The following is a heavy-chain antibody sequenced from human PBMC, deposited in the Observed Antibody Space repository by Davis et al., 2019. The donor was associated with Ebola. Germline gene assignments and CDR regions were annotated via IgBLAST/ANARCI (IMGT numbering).Heavy chain of an antibody. J-gene: IGHJ4*02. V-gene: IGHV3-43*01. Sequence: GESLKISCAASGFTFDDYTMHWVRQAPGKGLEWVSLISWDGGSTYYADSVKGRFTISRDIAKNSLYLQMNSLRDEDTAVYYCARGSENWNYVDYWGQGTLVTVSS. CDR3: ARGSENWNYVDY. D-gene: IGHD1-1*01. CDR1: GFTFDDYT. CDR2: ISWDGGST.